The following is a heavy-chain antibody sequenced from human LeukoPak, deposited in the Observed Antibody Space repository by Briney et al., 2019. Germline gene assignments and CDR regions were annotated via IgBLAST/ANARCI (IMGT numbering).Heavy chain of an antibody. J-gene: IGHJ2*01. V-gene: IGHV4-59*12. CDR1: GGSISSYY. CDR2: IYYSGST. Sequence: SETLSLTCTVSGGSISSYYWSWIRQPPGKGLEWIGYIYYSGSTNYNPSLKSRVTISVDTSKNQFSLKLSSVTAADTAVYYCARGGNWNYSPWYFDLWGRGTLVTVSS. CDR3: ARGGNWNYSPWYFDL. D-gene: IGHD1-7*01.